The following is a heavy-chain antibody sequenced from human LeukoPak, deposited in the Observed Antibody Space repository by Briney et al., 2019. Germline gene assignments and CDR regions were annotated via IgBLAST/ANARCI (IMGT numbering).Heavy chain of an antibody. Sequence: GGSLRLSCAASGFTFSSYWMHWVRQAPGKGLLWVPRINSDGTSTSYADSVKGRFTISRDNAKNTLYLQMNSLRADDTAVYYCASVGAYCSGGSCYFSNAFDIWGQGTMVTVSS. D-gene: IGHD2-15*01. CDR1: GFTFSSYW. CDR2: INSDGTST. CDR3: ASVGAYCSGGSCYFSNAFDI. J-gene: IGHJ3*02. V-gene: IGHV3-74*01.